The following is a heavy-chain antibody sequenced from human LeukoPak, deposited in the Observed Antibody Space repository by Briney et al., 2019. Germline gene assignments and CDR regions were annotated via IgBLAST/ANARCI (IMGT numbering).Heavy chain of an antibody. J-gene: IGHJ3*02. V-gene: IGHV4-39*01. CDR3: ARHSSGWYSGAFDI. CDR1: GGSISSSSYY. CDR2: IYYSGST. D-gene: IGHD6-13*01. Sequence: PSETLSHTCTVSGGSISSSSYYWGWIRQPPGKGLEWIGSIYYSGSTYYNPSLKSRVTISVDTSKNQFSLKLSSVTAADTAVYYCARHSSGWYSGAFDIWGQGTMVTVSS.